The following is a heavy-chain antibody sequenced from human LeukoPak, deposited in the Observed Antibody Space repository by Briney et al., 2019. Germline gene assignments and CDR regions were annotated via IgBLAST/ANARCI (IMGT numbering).Heavy chain of an antibody. CDR2: IYYSGST. D-gene: IGHD4-23*01. CDR1: GGSISSGGYY. J-gene: IGHJ4*02. V-gene: IGHV4-31*03. Sequence: PSETLSLTCTVPGGSISSGGYYWSWIRQHPGKGLEWIGYIYYSGSTYYNPSLKSRVTISVDTSKNQFSLKLSSVTAADTAVYYCARGPLRWYPPADFGYWGQGTLVTVSS. CDR3: ARGPLRWYPPADFGY.